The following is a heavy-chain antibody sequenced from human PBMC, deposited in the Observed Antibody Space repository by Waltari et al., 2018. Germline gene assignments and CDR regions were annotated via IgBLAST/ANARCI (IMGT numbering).Heavy chain of an antibody. CDR1: GVTFVLYT. J-gene: IGHJ3*02. V-gene: IGHV3-48*01. D-gene: IGHD1-7*01. CDR3: ARAQLELRLASDI. CDR2: ITRSSTTI. Sequence: VQLVESGGGLVQPGGSLVLPWEDSGVTFVLYTMNWVRLAPGKGLEWVSYITRSSTTIHYADSVKGRFTISRDNAKNSLYLEMSSLRAEDTAVYYCARAQLELRLASDIWGQGTMVTVSS.